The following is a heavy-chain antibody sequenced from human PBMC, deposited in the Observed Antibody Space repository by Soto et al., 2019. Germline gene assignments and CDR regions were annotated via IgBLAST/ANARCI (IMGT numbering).Heavy chain of an antibody. V-gene: IGHV1-58*02. Sequence: SVKVSCKTSGFTFTSSAIQWVRQARGQRLEWIGWIVVGSDNTNYAQKFQERVTITRDVSTNTIYMDLSGLRSEDTAVYYCAASPPFWQNYYYGAMDVWGQGTTVTVSS. J-gene: IGHJ6*02. CDR3: AASPPFWQNYYYGAMDV. CDR2: IVVGSDNT. CDR1: GFTFTSSA.